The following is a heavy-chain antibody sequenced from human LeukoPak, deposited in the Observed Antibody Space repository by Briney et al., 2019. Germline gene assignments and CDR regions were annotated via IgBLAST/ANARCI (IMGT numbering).Heavy chain of an antibody. Sequence: GGSLRLSCAASGFTYTKHAMHWARQAPGKGLEWVAVISYDGSNKKYADSVKGRFTISRDNSKNTLYLQMNSLRAEHTAVYYCARTLIEYSVSSCYFDYWGQGTLVTVSS. J-gene: IGHJ4*02. CDR3: ARTLIEYSVSSCYFDY. CDR2: ISYDGSNK. D-gene: IGHD6-6*01. V-gene: IGHV3-30*04. CDR1: GFTYTKHA.